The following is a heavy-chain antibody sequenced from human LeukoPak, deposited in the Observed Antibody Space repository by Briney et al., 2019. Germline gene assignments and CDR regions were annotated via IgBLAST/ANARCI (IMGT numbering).Heavy chain of an antibody. D-gene: IGHD3-22*01. Sequence: SETLSLTCTVSGGSISGSSYYWGWIRQPPGKGLEWIGSIYYSGYTNYNPSLKSRVTISVDTSKNQFSLKLSSVTAADTAVYYCARDSYDTSGYFLVWGQGTLVTVSS. CDR2: IYYSGYT. CDR1: GGSISGSSYY. J-gene: IGHJ4*02. CDR3: ARDSYDTSGYFLV. V-gene: IGHV4-39*07.